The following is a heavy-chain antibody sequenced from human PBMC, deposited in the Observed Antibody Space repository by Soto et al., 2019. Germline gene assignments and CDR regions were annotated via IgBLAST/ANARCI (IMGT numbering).Heavy chain of an antibody. CDR3: TRDASRDSSARGWFDP. V-gene: IGHV3-21*01. D-gene: IGHD6-13*01. CDR2: ISSNSAYI. J-gene: IGHJ5*02. Sequence: GALLLACSASGFTFRSFTMNWVRQAAGKGLEWVSTISSNSAYIYYTDALRGRFTISRDNAKNSLHLQMNSLRAEDTAVYYCTRDASRDSSARGWFDPWGPGTPVTVSS. CDR1: GFTFRSFT.